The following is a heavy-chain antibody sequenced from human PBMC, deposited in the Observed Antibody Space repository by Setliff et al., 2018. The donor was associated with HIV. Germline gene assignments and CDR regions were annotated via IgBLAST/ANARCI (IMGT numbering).Heavy chain of an antibody. Sequence: PGGSLRLSCAASGFTFSSYGMHWVRQAPGKGLEWVAVIWYDGSNKYYADSVKGRFTISRDNSKNTLYLQMNSLRAEDTAVYYCARDYVPYSSSSPSDYWGQGTLVTVSS. D-gene: IGHD6-6*01. V-gene: IGHV3-33*01. CDR2: IWYDGSNK. CDR1: GFTFSSYG. CDR3: ARDYVPYSSSSPSDY. J-gene: IGHJ4*02.